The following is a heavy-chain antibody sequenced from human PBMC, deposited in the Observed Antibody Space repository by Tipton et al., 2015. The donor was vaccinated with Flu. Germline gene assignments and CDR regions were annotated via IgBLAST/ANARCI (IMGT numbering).Heavy chain of an antibody. CDR2: INHSGST. V-gene: IGHV4-34*01. J-gene: IGHJ4*02. Sequence: LRLSCAVYGGSFRAYYWSWIRQPPGKGLEWIGEINHSGSTNYNPSLKSRVTISVDKSKNQFSLKLSSVTAADTAVYYCARPGVAEYYFDYWGQGTLVTVPS. D-gene: IGHD1-14*01. CDR3: ARPGVAEYYFDY. CDR1: GGSFRAYY.